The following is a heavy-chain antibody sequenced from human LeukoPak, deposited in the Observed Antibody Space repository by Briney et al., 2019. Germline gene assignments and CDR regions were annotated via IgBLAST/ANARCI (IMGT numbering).Heavy chain of an antibody. CDR2: ISSSSSYI. V-gene: IGHV3-21*01. CDR1: GFTFSSYT. Sequence: GGSLRLSCVASGFTFSSYTMNWVRQAPGKGLEWVSSISSSSSYIYYAESMKGRFTISRDNAKNSLYLQMNSLSAEDAAVYYCARGVGATPAFFDYGGQGTLVTVSS. CDR3: ARGVGATPAFFDY. D-gene: IGHD1-26*01. J-gene: IGHJ4*02.